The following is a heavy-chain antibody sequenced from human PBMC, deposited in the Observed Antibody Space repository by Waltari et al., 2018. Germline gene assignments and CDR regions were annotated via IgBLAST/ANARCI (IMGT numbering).Heavy chain of an antibody. J-gene: IGHJ6*02. V-gene: IGHV1-18*01. CDR1: GYTFRSYG. CDR2: ISPYNGNS. CDR3: ARVVGDYSTSFYYFYYGMDV. D-gene: IGHD4-4*01. Sequence: QAQLVQSGPEVKKPGASVKVSCKASGYTFRSYGVHWVRQAPGQGLEWMGWISPYNGNSNYTQRLQGRITMTTDKSTTTAYLELRSLRSDDTAVYYCARVVGDYSTSFYYFYYGMDVWGQGTTVIVSS.